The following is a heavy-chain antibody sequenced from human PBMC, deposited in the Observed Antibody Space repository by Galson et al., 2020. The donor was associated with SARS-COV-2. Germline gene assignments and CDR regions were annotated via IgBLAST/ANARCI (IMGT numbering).Heavy chain of an antibody. Sequence: SETLSLTYTVSSVSISNYYWSWIRQSPGKGLEWMGNIYYSGSTNYNPSLKSRVTISVDPSRNQFSLKLRSVTAADTAVYYCARHWGSSNLDPPGYWGQGTLVTVSS. D-gene: IGHD6-13*01. CDR1: SVSISNYY. J-gene: IGHJ4*02. CDR3: ARHWGSSNLDPPGY. CDR2: IYYSGST. V-gene: IGHV4-59*08.